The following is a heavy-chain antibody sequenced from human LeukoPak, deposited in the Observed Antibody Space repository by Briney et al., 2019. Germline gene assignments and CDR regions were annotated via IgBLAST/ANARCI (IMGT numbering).Heavy chain of an antibody. Sequence: AETLSLTCTLSGASISSYCWSWIRQPPGKGLEWLGYIYYSGSTNYHPSLKSRVTISVATSKNQCSLKLSSVTAADTAVYYCARHLDSGGYYYYFDYWGQGTLVTVSS. V-gene: IGHV4-59*08. CDR2: IYYSGST. J-gene: IGHJ4*02. D-gene: IGHD3-22*01. CDR3: ARHLDSGGYYYYFDY. CDR1: GASISSYC.